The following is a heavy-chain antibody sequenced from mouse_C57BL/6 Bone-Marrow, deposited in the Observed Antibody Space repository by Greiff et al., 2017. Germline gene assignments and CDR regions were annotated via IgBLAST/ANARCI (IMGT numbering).Heavy chain of an antibody. J-gene: IGHJ2*01. D-gene: IGHD1-1*01. V-gene: IGHV5-17*01. CDR2: ISSGSSTI. CDR3: ARTPFITTVVAPYFDY. Sequence: EVKVVESGGGLVKPGGSLKLSCAASGFTFSDYGMHWVRQAPEKGLEWVAYISSGSSTIYYADTVKGRFTISRDNAKNTLFLQMTSLRSEDTAMYYCARTPFITTVVAPYFDYWGQGTTLTVSS. CDR1: GFTFSDYG.